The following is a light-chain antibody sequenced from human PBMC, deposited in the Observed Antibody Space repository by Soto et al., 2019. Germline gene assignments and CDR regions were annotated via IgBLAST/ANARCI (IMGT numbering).Light chain of an antibody. Sequence: QLVLTQSPSASASLGASVKLTCTLSSGHSSYAIAWYQQQPEKGPRYLMKLNSDGSHTKGDGIPDRFSGSSSGAERYLTISSLQSEAEGDYYCQTWGTGYWVFGGGTNVTVL. CDR1: SGHSSYA. J-gene: IGLJ3*02. CDR3: QTWGTGYWV. CDR2: LNSDGSH. V-gene: IGLV4-69*01.